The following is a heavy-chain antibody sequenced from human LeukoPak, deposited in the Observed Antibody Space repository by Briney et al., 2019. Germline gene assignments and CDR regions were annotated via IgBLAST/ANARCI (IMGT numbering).Heavy chain of an antibody. J-gene: IGHJ4*02. CDR1: GGSFSGYY. V-gene: IGHV4-34*01. Sequence: PSETLSLTCAVYGGSFSGYYWSWIRQPPGKGLEWIGQINHSGSTYYNPSLKSRVTISVDTSKNQFSLKLSSVTAADTAVYYCARRIEDYYDSSGYYDYWGQGTLVTVSS. CDR3: ARRIEDYYDSSGYYDY. D-gene: IGHD3-22*01. CDR2: INHSGST.